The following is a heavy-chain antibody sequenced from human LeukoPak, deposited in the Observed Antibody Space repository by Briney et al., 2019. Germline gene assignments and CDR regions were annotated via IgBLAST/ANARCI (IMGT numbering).Heavy chain of an antibody. V-gene: IGHV4-59*01. D-gene: IGHD6-13*01. CDR2: IYYSGST. J-gene: IGHJ5*02. Sequence: SETLSLTCTVSGGSISSYYWSWIRQPPGKGLEWIGYIYYSGSTNYNPSLKSRVTISVDTSKNQFSLKLNSVTAADTAVHYCARRTPYIAAGGFDPWGQGTLVTVSS. CDR3: ARRTPYIAAGGFDP. CDR1: GGSISSYY.